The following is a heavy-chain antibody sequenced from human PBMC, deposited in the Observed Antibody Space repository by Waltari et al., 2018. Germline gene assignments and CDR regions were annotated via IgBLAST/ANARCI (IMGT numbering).Heavy chain of an antibody. Sequence: QVQLQQWGAGLLKPSEPLSLTCAVYGGSFSGYYWSWILQPPGKGLEWIGEINHSGSTNYNPSLKSRVTISVDTSKNQFSLKLSSVTAADTAVYYCARVGTGTDDYWGQGTLVTVSS. J-gene: IGHJ4*02. D-gene: IGHD1-1*01. V-gene: IGHV4-34*01. CDR3: ARVGTGTDDY. CDR2: INHSGST. CDR1: GGSFSGYY.